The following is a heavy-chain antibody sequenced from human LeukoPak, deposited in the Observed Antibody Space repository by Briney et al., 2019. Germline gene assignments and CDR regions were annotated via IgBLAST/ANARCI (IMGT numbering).Heavy chain of an antibody. Sequence: PSETLSLTCTVSGGSISSGSYYWSWIRQPAGKGLEWIGRIYTSGSTNYNPSLKSRVTISVDTSKNQFSLKLSSVTAADTAVYYCASSGRSSTWDYYYYMDVWGKGTTVTISS. CDR3: ASSGRSSTWDYYYYMDV. J-gene: IGHJ6*03. CDR2: IYTSGST. V-gene: IGHV4-61*02. CDR1: GGSISSGSYY. D-gene: IGHD6-13*01.